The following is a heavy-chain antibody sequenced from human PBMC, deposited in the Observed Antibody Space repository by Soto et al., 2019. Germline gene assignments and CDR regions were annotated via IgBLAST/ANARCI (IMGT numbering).Heavy chain of an antibody. J-gene: IGHJ6*03. CDR3: AREDTDFRYYYMDV. V-gene: IGHV4-59*01. Sequence: SETLSLTCTVSGGSISSYYWSWIRQPPGKGLEWIGYIYYSGSTNYNPSLKSRVTISVDTSKNQFSLKMSSVTAADTAVYYCAREDTDFRYYYMDVWGKGTTVTVSS. CDR2: IYYSGST. D-gene: IGHD5-18*01. CDR1: GGSISSYY.